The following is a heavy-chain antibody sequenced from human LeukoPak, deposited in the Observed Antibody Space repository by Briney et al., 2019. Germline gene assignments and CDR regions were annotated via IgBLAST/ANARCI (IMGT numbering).Heavy chain of an antibody. CDR1: GFTFSSYG. CDR2: IWYDGSNK. J-gene: IGHJ4*02. D-gene: IGHD3-22*01. V-gene: IGHV3-33*01. Sequence: GGSLRLSCAASGFTFSSYGMHWVRQAPGKGLEGVAVIWYDGSNKYYADSVKGRFTISRDNSKNTLYLQMNSLRAEDTAVYYCARSPIVYDSSGYPDYWGQGTLVTVSS. CDR3: ARSPIVYDSSGYPDY.